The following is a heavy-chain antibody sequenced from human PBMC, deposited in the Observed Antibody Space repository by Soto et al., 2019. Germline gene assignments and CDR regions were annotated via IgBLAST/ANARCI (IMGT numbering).Heavy chain of an antibody. Sequence: SVKVSCKASGGTFSSYAISWVRQAPGQGLEWMGGIIPIFSTANYAQKFQGRVTITADESTSTAYMELSSLRSEDTAVYYCARDWTMVRGVTYYYYGMDVWGQGTTVTVSS. CDR2: IIPIFSTA. CDR1: GGTFSSYA. D-gene: IGHD3-10*01. CDR3: ARDWTMVRGVTYYYYGMDV. J-gene: IGHJ6*02. V-gene: IGHV1-69*13.